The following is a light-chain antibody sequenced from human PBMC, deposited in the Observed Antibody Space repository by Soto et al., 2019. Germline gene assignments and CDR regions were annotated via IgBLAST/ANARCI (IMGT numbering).Light chain of an antibody. V-gene: IGLV2-14*03. CDR1: SSDVGGYNY. CDR2: DVS. J-gene: IGLJ1*01. Sequence: QSALTQPASVSGSPGQSITISCTGTSSDVGGYNYFSWYQHHPGKAPKLLIYDVSNRPSGISNLFSGSKSDNTASLTISVLQPEDEADYYCSSYTTSNTRQIVFGTGTKVTVL. CDR3: SSYTTSNTRQIV.